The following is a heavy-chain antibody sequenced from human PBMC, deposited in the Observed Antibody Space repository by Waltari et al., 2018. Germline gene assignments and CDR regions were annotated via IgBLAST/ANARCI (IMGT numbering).Heavy chain of an antibody. CDR3: ARANLLNGLGY. CDR1: GGSISSYY. CDR2: SYYSGST. V-gene: IGHV4-59*01. J-gene: IGHJ4*02. Sequence: QVQLQESGPGLVKPSETLSLTCTVSGGSISSYYWSWIRQPPGKGLEWIGYSYYSGSTNYNPSLKSRVTISVDTSKNQFSLKLSSVTAADTAVYYCARANLLNGLGYWGQGTLVTVSS. D-gene: IGHD2-8*01.